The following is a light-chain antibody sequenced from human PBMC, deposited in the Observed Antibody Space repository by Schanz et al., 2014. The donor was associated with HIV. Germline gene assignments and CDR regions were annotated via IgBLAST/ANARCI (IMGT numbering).Light chain of an antibody. Sequence: IQMTQSPSTVSTSVGDRVTLTCRASQTIGRLLAWYQQKPGRAPKLLIYQASILETGVPSRFSGSGSGTSFTRTITRLQPDDFAPYYCQQCVTYPYTFGQGTKLDSK. CDR1: QTIGRL. CDR2: QAS. CDR3: QQCVTYPYT. V-gene: IGKV1-5*03. J-gene: IGKJ2*01.